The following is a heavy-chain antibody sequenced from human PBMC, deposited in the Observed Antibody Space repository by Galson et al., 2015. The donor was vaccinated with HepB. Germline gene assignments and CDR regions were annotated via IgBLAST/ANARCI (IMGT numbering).Heavy chain of an antibody. CDR1: GGTFSSYA. Sequence: SVKVSCKASGGTFSSYAISWVRQAPGQGLEWMGGIIPIFGTANYAQKFQGRVTITADESTSTAYTELSSLRSEDTAVYYCARESHCSSTSCYHYYYYGMDVWGQGTTVTVSS. CDR3: ARESHCSSTSCYHYYYYGMDV. CDR2: IIPIFGTA. D-gene: IGHD2-2*01. V-gene: IGHV1-69*13. J-gene: IGHJ6*02.